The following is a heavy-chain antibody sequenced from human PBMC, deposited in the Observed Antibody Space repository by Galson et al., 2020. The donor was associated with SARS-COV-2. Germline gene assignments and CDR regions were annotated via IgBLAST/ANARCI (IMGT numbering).Heavy chain of an antibody. D-gene: IGHD2-2*01. J-gene: IGHJ3*02. CDR1: GFTFSNYW. Sequence: GGSLRLSCAASGFTFSNYWMQWVRQVSGKGLVCVSRISSDGRTTTYADSVKGRFTISRDNAKNTLYLQMDSLRAEDTAVYYCTSGYCGTSCSGAFDIWGQGAMVTVSS. CDR3: TSGYCGTSCSGAFDI. V-gene: IGHV3-74*01. CDR2: ISSDGRTT.